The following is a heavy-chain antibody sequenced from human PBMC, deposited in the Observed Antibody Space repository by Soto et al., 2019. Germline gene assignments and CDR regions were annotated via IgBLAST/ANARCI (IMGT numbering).Heavy chain of an antibody. CDR2: IYPGDSDT. D-gene: IGHD6-13*01. Sequence: GESLKISCQGSGYSFTSYWSGWVRQMPGKGLEWMGIIYPGDSDTRYSPSFQGQVTISADKSISTAYLQWSSLKASDTAMYYCARTSAAGKNYNGMDVWGQGTTVTVSS. J-gene: IGHJ6*02. V-gene: IGHV5-51*01. CDR1: GYSFTSYW. CDR3: ARTSAAGKNYNGMDV.